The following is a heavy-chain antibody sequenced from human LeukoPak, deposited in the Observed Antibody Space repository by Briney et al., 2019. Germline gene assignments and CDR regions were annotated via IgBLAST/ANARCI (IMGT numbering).Heavy chain of an antibody. Sequence: GASVKLSCKASGGTFSSYAISWVRQAPGQGLELMGGIIPIFGTANYAQKFQGRVTITADESTSKAYMELRSLRSEDTAVYYCARGPPDDYYFDYWGQGTLVTVSS. J-gene: IGHJ4*02. CDR2: IIPIFGTA. V-gene: IGHV1-69*13. CDR1: GGTFSSYA. CDR3: ARGPPDDYYFDY. D-gene: IGHD1-1*01.